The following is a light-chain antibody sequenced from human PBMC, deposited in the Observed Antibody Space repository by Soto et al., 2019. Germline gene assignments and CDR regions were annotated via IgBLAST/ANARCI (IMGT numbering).Light chain of an antibody. V-gene: IGKV1-9*01. Sequence: DIQLTQSPFFLSASVGDRVTLTCRASQGISTYLVWHQQKPGQAPKVLIYAASALQSGFPSRLSSSGSGTEFALTISCLQPEDFATYYCQQLNSFPYTFGQGTKLAIK. CDR3: QQLNSFPYT. CDR2: AAS. CDR1: QGISTY. J-gene: IGKJ2*01.